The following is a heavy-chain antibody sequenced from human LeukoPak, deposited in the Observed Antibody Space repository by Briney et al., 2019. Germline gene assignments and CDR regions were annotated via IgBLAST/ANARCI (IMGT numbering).Heavy chain of an antibody. CDR1: GFTFSSYA. Sequence: PGRSLRLSCAASGFTFSSYAMHWVRQAPGKGLEWVAVISYDGSNKYYADSVKGRFTISRDNSKNTLYLQMNSLRAEDTAVYYCAREAGTTSGAFDIWGQGTMVTVSS. CDR2: ISYDGSNK. V-gene: IGHV3-30*04. D-gene: IGHD1-1*01. CDR3: AREAGTTSGAFDI. J-gene: IGHJ3*02.